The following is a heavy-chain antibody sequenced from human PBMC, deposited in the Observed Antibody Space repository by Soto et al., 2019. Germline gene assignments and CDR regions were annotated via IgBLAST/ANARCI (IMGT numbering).Heavy chain of an antibody. J-gene: IGHJ6*02. CDR2: INAYNGNT. D-gene: IGHD3-16*01. V-gene: IGHV1-18*01. Sequence: QVQLVQSGAEVKNPGASVKVSCKASGYSFTRYGIGWARQAPGPGLEWMGWINAYNGNTNYAQNLQGRLTLTTDTSTTTADMELRSLRSNDTAIYYCAMVDVYVTPSPQDVWGQGTTVTVSS. CDR1: GYSFTRYG. CDR3: AMVDVYVTPSPQDV.